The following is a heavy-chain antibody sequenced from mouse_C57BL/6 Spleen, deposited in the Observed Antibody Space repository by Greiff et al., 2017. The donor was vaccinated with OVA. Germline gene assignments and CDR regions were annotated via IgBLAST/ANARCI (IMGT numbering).Heavy chain of an antibody. V-gene: IGHV1-81*01. CDR1: GYTFTSYG. Sequence: QVQLQQPGAELVRPGSSVKLSCKASGYTFTSYGISWVKQRTGQGLEWIGEIYPRSGNTYYNEKFKGKATLTADKSSSTAYMELRSLTSEDSAVYFCARYWDGTYWGQGTLVTVSA. CDR3: ARYWDGTY. J-gene: IGHJ3*01. CDR2: IYPRSGNT. D-gene: IGHD4-1*01.